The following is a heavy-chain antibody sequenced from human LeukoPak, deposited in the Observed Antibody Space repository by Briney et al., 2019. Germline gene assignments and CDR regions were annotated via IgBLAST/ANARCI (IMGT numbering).Heavy chain of an antibody. D-gene: IGHD3-10*01. J-gene: IGHJ6*03. CDR1: GFTFSTYW. V-gene: IGHV3-7*01. Sequence: PGGSLRLSCAASGFTFSTYWMSWVRQTPGKGLEWVANIKQDGSEKYYVDSAKGRFTISRDNAKNSLYLQMNSLRAEDTAVYYCATYFGSETYYIPYNYHYMDVWGKGTTVTVSS. CDR3: ATYFGSETYYIPYNYHYMDV. CDR2: IKQDGSEK.